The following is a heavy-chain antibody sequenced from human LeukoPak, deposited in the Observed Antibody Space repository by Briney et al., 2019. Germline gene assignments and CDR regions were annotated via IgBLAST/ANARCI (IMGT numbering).Heavy chain of an antibody. CDR3: AKMGIAALPGGWFDP. Sequence: GGSLRLSCAASGFTFSSYAMSWVRQAPGKGLEWVSAISGSGGSTYYADSVKGRFTISRDNSKNTLYLQMNSLRAEDTAVYYCAKMGIAALPGGWFDPWGQGTLVTVPS. CDR2: ISGSGGST. D-gene: IGHD6-13*01. V-gene: IGHV3-23*01. J-gene: IGHJ5*02. CDR1: GFTFSSYA.